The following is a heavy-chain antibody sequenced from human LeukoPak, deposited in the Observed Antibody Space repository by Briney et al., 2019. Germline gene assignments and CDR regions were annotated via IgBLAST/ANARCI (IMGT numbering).Heavy chain of an antibody. CDR3: VRDDCGDTCYPGGY. CDR1: GYTFSRYV. Sequence: ASVKVSCKASGYTFSRYVVHWVRQAPGQRPEWMGWINAGNGGTKYSQNFQGRVTITWDRSANTACMELSSLTSEDTALCYCVRDDCGDTCYPGGYWGQGTLVAVSS. CDR2: INAGNGGT. J-gene: IGHJ4*02. D-gene: IGHD2-21*01. V-gene: IGHV1-3*01.